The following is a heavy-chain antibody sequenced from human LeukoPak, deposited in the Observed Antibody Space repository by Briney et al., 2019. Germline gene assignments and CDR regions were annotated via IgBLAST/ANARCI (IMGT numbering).Heavy chain of an antibody. D-gene: IGHD3-16*02. Sequence: PSETLSLTCTVSGYSISSGYYWGWIRQPPGKGLEWIGSIYHSGSTNYNPSLKSRVTISVDKSKNQFSLKLSSVTAADTAVYYCAGTYYDYVWGSYRLLNNDYWGQGTLVTVSS. V-gene: IGHV4-38-2*02. CDR2: IYHSGST. CDR3: AGTYYDYVWGSYRLLNNDY. J-gene: IGHJ4*02. CDR1: GYSISSGYY.